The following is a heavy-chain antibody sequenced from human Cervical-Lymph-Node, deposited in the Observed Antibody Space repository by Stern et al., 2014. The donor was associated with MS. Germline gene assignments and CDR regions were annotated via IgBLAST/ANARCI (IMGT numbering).Heavy chain of an antibody. V-gene: IGHV1-46*01. D-gene: IGHD2-15*01. Sequence: QVQLVQSGTEVKKPGASVKVSCKASGYTLTIYYIHWVRPAPGPGLEWMGVNNPRGGRTTYAQKFQGRVTMTRDTSTSTAYMELSSLRSDDTAVYYCASGGEVDGGDVWGQGTTVTVFS. CDR3: ASGGEVDGGDV. CDR2: NNPRGGRT. CDR1: GYTLTIYY. J-gene: IGHJ6*02.